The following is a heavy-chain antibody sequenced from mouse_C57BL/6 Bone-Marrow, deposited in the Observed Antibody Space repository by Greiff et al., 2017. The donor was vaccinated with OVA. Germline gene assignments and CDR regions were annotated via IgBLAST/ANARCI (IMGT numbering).Heavy chain of an antibody. CDR3: ARWGRRGFAY. V-gene: IGHV1-72*01. CDR1: GYTFTSYW. CDR2: IDPNSGGT. Sequence: QVQLKQPGAELVKPGASVKLSCKASGYTFTSYWMHWVKQRPGRGLEWIGRIDPNSGGTKYNEKFKSKATLTVDKPSSTAYMQLSSLTSEDSAVYYCARWGRRGFAYWGQGTLVTVSA. J-gene: IGHJ3*01.